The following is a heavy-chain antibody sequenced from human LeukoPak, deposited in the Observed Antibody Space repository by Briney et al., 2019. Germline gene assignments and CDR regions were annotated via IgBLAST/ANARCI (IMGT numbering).Heavy chain of an antibody. V-gene: IGHV3-7*01. D-gene: IGHD3-16*02. CDR3: ARRGLSFGFDY. J-gene: IGHJ4*02. Sequence: PGGSLRLSCAASGFTFSGYWMTWVRQAPGKRLEWVASIKEDGSEKYYVDSVKGRFTISRDNAKNSLYLQMSSLRSDDTAVYYCARRGLSFGFDYWGQGTLVTVSS. CDR2: IKEDGSEK. CDR1: GFTFSGYW.